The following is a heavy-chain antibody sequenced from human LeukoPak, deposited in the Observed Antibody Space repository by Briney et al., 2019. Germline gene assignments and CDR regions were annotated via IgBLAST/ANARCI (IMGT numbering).Heavy chain of an antibody. D-gene: IGHD5-12*01. CDR1: GYTFTGYY. V-gene: IGHV1-2*02. CDR2: INPNSGGT. Sequence: ASVTVSCKASGYTFTGYYMHWVRQAPGQGLEWMGWINPNSGGTNYAQKFQGRVTMTRDTSISTAYMELSRLRSDDTAVYYCARDPGIVATNYYYYYYMDVWGKGTTVTVSS. J-gene: IGHJ6*03. CDR3: ARDPGIVATNYYYYYYMDV.